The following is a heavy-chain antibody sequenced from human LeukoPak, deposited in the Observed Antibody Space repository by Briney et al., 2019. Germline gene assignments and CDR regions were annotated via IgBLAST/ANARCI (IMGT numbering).Heavy chain of an antibody. CDR2: IGTAGDP. CDR3: ARGHGSGSSYYFDY. J-gene: IGHJ4*02. V-gene: IGHV3-13*05. D-gene: IGHD3-10*01. Sequence: GGSLRLSCAASGFTFSSYDMHWVRQATGKGLVWVSAIGTAGDPYYPGSVKGRFTISRENAKNSLYLQMNSLRAGDTAVYYCARGHGSGSSYYFDYWGQGTLVTVSS. CDR1: GFTFSSYD.